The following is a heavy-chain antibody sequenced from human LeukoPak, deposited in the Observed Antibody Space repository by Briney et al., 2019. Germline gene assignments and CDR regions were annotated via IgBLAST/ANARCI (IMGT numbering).Heavy chain of an antibody. J-gene: IGHJ4*02. D-gene: IGHD6-19*01. CDR1: GGSFSGYY. CDR2: INHSGST. V-gene: IGHV4-34*01. CDR3: ARGVSGWYYFDY. Sequence: SETLSLTCAVYGGSFSGYYWSWIRQPPGKGLEWIGEINHSGSTNYNPSLKSRVTMSVDTSKNQFSLKLSSVTAADTAVYYCARGVSGWYYFDYWGQGTLVTVSS.